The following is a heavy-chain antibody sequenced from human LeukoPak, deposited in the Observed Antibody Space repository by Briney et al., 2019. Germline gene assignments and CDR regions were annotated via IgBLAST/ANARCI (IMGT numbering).Heavy chain of an antibody. V-gene: IGHV1-69*05. CDR3: ARDSGGYELFDY. D-gene: IGHD5-12*01. Sequence: SSVKVSCKASGGTFSSYAISWVRQAPGRGLEWMGGIIPIFGTANYAQKFQGRVTITTDESTSTAYMELSSLRSEDTAVYYCARDSGGYELFDYWGQGTLVTVSS. CDR2: IIPIFGTA. CDR1: GGTFSSYA. J-gene: IGHJ4*02.